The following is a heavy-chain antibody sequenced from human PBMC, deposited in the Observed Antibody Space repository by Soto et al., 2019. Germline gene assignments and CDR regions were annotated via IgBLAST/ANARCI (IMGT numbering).Heavy chain of an antibody. Sequence: GEPLKISCRASGYTFNTYWIAWVRQMPGKGLEWMGLIYPGESDTSYSPSFQGHVSIRADKSTSTAYLELSSLNASDTARYYCAVLGSKHGIVEQKSVSELLGQCSHV. CDR1: GYTFNTYW. CDR2: IYPGESDT. D-gene: IGHD3-16*01. J-gene: IGHJ3*01. V-gene: IGHV5-51*01. CDR3: AVLGSKHGIVEQKSVSELLGQCSHV.